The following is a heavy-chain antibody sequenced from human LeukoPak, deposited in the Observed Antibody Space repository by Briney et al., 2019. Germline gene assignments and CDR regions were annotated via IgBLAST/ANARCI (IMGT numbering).Heavy chain of an antibody. Sequence: PGGSLRLSCEVSGLTFSTSNLNWIRQPPGKGLEWIGEINHSGSTNYNPSLKSRVTISEDTSKNQFSLKVSSVTAADTAVYYCARDSYGSGNYWGQGTLVTVSS. CDR3: ARDSYGSGNY. V-gene: IGHV4-34*01. CDR1: GLTFSTSN. J-gene: IGHJ4*02. CDR2: INHSGST. D-gene: IGHD3-10*01.